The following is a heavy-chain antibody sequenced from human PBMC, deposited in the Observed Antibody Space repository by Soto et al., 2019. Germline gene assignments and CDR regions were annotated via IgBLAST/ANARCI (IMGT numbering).Heavy chain of an antibody. CDR2: MNPNSGNT. D-gene: IGHD4-17*01. J-gene: IGHJ6*03. CDR3: ARGPSYGDYGYYYYYMDV. CDR1: GYTFTSYD. V-gene: IGHV1-8*01. Sequence: ASVKVSCKASGYTFTSYDINWVRQATGQGLEWMGWMNPNSGNTGYAQKFQGRVTMTRNTSISTAYMELSSLRSEDTAVYYCARGPSYGDYGYYYYYMDVWGKGTTVTV.